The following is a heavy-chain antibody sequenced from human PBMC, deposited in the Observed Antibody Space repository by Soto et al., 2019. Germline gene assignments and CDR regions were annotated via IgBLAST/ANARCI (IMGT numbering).Heavy chain of an antibody. CDR2: ISGSGGST. J-gene: IGHJ4*02. Sequence: GGSLRLSCEASGFTFSSYAMSWVRQAPGKGLEWVSAISGSGGSTYYADSVKGWFTISRDNSKNTLYLQMNSLRAEDTAVYYCAKVPAAAGPGDYWGQGTLVTVSS. V-gene: IGHV3-23*01. CDR3: AKVPAAAGPGDY. D-gene: IGHD6-13*01. CDR1: GFTFSSYA.